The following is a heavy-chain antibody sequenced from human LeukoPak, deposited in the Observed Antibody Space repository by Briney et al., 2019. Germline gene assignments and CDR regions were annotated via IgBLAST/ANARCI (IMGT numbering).Heavy chain of an antibody. J-gene: IGHJ4*02. D-gene: IGHD3-22*01. Sequence: GRSLRLSCAASGFTFSSYAMHWVRQAPGKGLEWVAVIWYDGSRKYYADSVKGRFSISRDDSKNTLYLHMSSLRAEDTAVYYCARDLRIGRTDYYDTRGYYPDYWGQETLVTVSS. CDR1: GFTFSSYA. V-gene: IGHV3-33*01. CDR3: ARDLRIGRTDYYDTRGYYPDY. CDR2: IWYDGSRK.